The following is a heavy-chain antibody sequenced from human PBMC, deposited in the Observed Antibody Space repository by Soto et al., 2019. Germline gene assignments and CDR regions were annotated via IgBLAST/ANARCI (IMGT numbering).Heavy chain of an antibody. J-gene: IGHJ3*02. CDR2: FDPEDGET. CDR3: ATVHLIWSGYYTGIGAFDI. Sequence: QVQLVQSGAEVKKPGASVKVSCKVSGYTLTELSMHWVRQAPGKGLEWMGGFDPEDGETIYAQKFQGRVTMTEDTSTDTAYMELSSLRSEDTAVYYCATVHLIWSGYYTGIGAFDIWGQGTMVTVSS. V-gene: IGHV1-24*01. D-gene: IGHD3-3*01. CDR1: GYTLTELS.